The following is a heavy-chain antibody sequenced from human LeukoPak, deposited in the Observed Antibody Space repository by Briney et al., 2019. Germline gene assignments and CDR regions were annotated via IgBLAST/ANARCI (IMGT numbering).Heavy chain of an antibody. J-gene: IGHJ6*04. CDR3: ARGGGDCTNGVCYKCTSGMDV. Sequence: GASVKVSCKASGYTFTSYDINWVRQATGQGLEWMGWMDPNSGNTGYAQKFQGRVTITRNTSISTAYMELSSLRSEDTAVYYCARGGGDCTNGVCYKCTSGMDVWGKGTTVTVSS. V-gene: IGHV1-8*03. CDR1: GYTFTSYD. D-gene: IGHD2-8*01. CDR2: MDPNSGNT.